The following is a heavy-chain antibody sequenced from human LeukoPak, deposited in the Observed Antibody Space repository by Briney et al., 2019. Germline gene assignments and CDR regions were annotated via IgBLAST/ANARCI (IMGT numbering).Heavy chain of an antibody. D-gene: IGHD3-16*01. Sequence: GGSLRLSCTASGFTYGDFAMRWLRQAPGKGLEWVGFITSKAYGGTTEYAASVKGRFTISRDDSKSIAYLQMTSLRTEDTAVYYCTRDMIYTFHYWGQGTLVTVSS. CDR2: ITSKAYGGTT. V-gene: IGHV3-49*03. CDR1: GFTYGDFA. CDR3: TRDMIYTFHY. J-gene: IGHJ4*02.